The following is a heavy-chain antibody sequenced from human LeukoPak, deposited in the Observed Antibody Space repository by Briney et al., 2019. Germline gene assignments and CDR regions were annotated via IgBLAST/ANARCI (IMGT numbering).Heavy chain of an antibody. CDR1: GFTVSSNY. V-gene: IGHV3-53*01. D-gene: IGHD6-13*01. CDR3: ARDHRAAAGLYYYYYGMDV. CDR2: IYSGGST. Sequence: PGGSLRLSCAASGFTVSSNYMSWVRQAPGKGLEWVSVIYSGGSTYYADSVKGRFTISRDNSKNTLYLQMNSLRAEDTAVYYCARDHRAAAGLYYYYYGMDVWGQGTTVTVSS. J-gene: IGHJ6*02.